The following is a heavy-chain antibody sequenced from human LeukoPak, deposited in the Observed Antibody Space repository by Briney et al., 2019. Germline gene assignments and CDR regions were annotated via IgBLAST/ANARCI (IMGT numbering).Heavy chain of an antibody. V-gene: IGHV1-18*01. J-gene: IGHJ4*02. CDR2: ISAYNGNT. Sequence: ASVKVSCKASGYTFTSYGISWVRHAPGQGLEWMGWISAYNGNTNYAQKLQGRVTMTTDTSTSTAYMELRSLRSDDTAVYYCARGPAAHGSAYFDYWGQGTLVTVSS. CDR1: GYTFTSYG. CDR3: ARGPAAHGSAYFDY. D-gene: IGHD3-10*01.